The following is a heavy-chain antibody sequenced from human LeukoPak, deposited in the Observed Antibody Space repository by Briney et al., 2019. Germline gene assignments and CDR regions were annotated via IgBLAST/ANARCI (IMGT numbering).Heavy chain of an antibody. CDR3: ASGVSASRY. Sequence: GGSLRLSCAASGFTFSSYSMMWVRQAPGKGLEWVSYISSSGSTIYYADSVKGRFTISRDNVKKSLYLQMNSLRVEDTAVYYCASGVSASRYWGQGTLVTVSS. J-gene: IGHJ4*02. CDR1: GFTFSSYS. V-gene: IGHV3-48*04. CDR2: ISSSGSTI.